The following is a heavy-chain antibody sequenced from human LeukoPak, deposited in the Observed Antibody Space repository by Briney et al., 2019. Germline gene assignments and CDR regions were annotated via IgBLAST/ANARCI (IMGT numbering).Heavy chain of an antibody. CDR2: ITTGGGGT. CDR1: GFTFSDYY. V-gene: IGHV3-23*01. J-gene: IGHJ4*02. CDR3: AKDVTAPGDY. D-gene: IGHD5-18*01. Sequence: PGGSLRLSCAASGFTFSDYYMSWIRQAPGKGREWVSAITTGGGGTYYADSVKGRFTISRDSSKNTLYLQMNSLRAEDTAIYYCAKDVTAPGDYWGQGTLVTVSS.